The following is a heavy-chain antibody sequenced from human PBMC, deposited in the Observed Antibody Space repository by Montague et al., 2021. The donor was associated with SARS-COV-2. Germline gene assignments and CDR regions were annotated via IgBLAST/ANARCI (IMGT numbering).Heavy chain of an antibody. CDR3: AREAHLATRPGWSDWFAP. D-gene: IGHD6-6*01. CDR1: GFNFSDYY. Sequence: SLRLSCAASGFNFSDYYMTWVRQAPGKGLEWISYINSRSTYTNYVDSLKGRFTISRDNAKNSLYLQMDSLRAEDTGVYYCAREAHLATRPGWSDWFAPWGQGTLVTVSS. J-gene: IGHJ5*02. CDR2: INSRSTYT. V-gene: IGHV3-11*06.